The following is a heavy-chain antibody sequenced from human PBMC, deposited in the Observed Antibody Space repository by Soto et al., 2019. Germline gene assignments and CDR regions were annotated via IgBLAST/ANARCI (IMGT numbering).Heavy chain of an antibody. CDR2: INHLETT. CDR1: GASITFGGYS. Sequence: SETLSLTCTVSGASITFGGYSWSWIRQTPGKGLEWIGYINHLETTFYNPSFESRLTLSIDRAKNQLSLKLHYMSAADRAVYFCARGGGSDSLDYWGQGILVTVSS. J-gene: IGHJ4*02. D-gene: IGHD1-26*01. CDR3: ARGGGSDSLDY. V-gene: IGHV4-30-2*01.